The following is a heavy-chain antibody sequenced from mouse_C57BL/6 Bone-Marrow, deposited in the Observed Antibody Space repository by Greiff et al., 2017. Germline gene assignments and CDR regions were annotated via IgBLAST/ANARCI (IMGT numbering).Heavy chain of an antibody. D-gene: IGHD1-1*01. V-gene: IGHV14-3*01. CDR2: IDPGNGNT. J-gene: IGHJ2*01. CDR1: GFNIKNTY. CDR3: ARAYGSDYGSSGSVFDY. Sequence: VQLQQSVAELVRPGASVKLSCTASGFNIKNTYMHWVKQRPEQGLEWIGRIDPGNGNTKYAPKFQGKATITADTSSNTAYLQLSSLTSEYTAIYYCARAYGSDYGSSGSVFDYWGQGTTLTVSS.